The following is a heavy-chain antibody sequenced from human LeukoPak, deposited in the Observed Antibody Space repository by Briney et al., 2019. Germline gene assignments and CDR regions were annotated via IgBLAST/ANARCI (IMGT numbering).Heavy chain of an antibody. CDR1: GYTFTSYG. CDR3: ARDRSRDSSGYYFDWFDP. V-gene: IGHV1-18*01. Sequence: ASVKVSCKASGYTFTSYGMSWVRQAPGQGLERMGWISAYNGNTNYAQKLQGRVTMTTDTSTSTAYMELRSLRSDDTAVYYCARDRSRDSSGYYFDWFDPWGQGTLVTVSS. D-gene: IGHD3-22*01. J-gene: IGHJ5*02. CDR2: ISAYNGNT.